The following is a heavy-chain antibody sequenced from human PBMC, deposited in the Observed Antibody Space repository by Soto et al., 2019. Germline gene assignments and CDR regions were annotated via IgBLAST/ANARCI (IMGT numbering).Heavy chain of an antibody. V-gene: IGHV4-34*01. J-gene: IGHJ6*03. CDR3: ARGGGELWLYYYYMAV. CDR2: INHSGST. Sequence: SETLSLTCAVYGGSFSGYYWSWIRQPPGKGLEWIGEINHSGSTNYNPSLKSRVTISVDTSKNQFSLKLSSVTAADTAVYYCARGGGELWLYYYYMAVWGKGTTVTVSS. D-gene: IGHD5-18*01. CDR1: GGSFSGYY.